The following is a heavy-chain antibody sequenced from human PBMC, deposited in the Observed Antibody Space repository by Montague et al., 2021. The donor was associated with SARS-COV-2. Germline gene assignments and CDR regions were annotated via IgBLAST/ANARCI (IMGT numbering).Heavy chain of an antibody. CDR2: IHASGIS. Sequence: SETLSLTCTVSGGSTNNYYWCWSRQPAAKGLEWIGRIHASGISTYNPSLETRVTMSVDTSKNQFSLKLSPVTAADTAVYYCARGRFYYDSGELGSWGQGTLVTVSS. V-gene: IGHV4-4*07. J-gene: IGHJ5*02. CDR3: ARGRFYYDSGELGS. CDR1: GGSTNNYY. D-gene: IGHD3-22*01.